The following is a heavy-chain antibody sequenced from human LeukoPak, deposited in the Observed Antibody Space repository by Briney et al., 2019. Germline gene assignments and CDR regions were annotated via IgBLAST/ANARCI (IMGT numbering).Heavy chain of an antibody. CDR1: GFTFSSYS. CDR2: ISSSSSYI. V-gene: IGHV3-21*01. CDR3: ATRGYSYGRAIDY. D-gene: IGHD5-18*01. Sequence: GGSLRLSCAASGFTFSSYSMNCVRQAPGKGLEWVSSISSSSSYIYYADSVKGRFTISRDNAKNSLYLQMNTLRAEDTAVYYCATRGYSYGRAIDYWGQGTLVTVSS. J-gene: IGHJ4*02.